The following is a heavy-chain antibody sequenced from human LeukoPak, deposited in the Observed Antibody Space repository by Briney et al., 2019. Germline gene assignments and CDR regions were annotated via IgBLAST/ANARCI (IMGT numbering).Heavy chain of an antibody. CDR3: ARHLVFVVVPAAIDY. CDR1: GGSISSSSYY. J-gene: IGHJ4*02. D-gene: IGHD2-2*02. V-gene: IGHV4-39*01. Sequence: SETLSLTCTVSGGSISSSSYYWGWIRQPPGKGLEWIGSIYYSGSTYYNPSLKSRVTISVDTSKNQFSLKLSSVTAADTAVYYRARHLVFVVVPAAIDYWGQGTLVTVSS. CDR2: IYYSGST.